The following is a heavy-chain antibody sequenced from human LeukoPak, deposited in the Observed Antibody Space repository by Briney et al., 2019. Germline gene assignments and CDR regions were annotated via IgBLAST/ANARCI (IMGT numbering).Heavy chain of an antibody. Sequence: ASVKVSCKASGYTFTGYYMHWVRQAPGQGLEWMGWVNPNSGGTNYAQKFQGRVTMTRDTSISTAYMELSRLRSDDTAVYYCARWNDYGEVWDYWGQGTLVTVSS. CDR1: GYTFTGYY. CDR2: VNPNSGGT. V-gene: IGHV1-2*02. CDR3: ARWNDYGEVWDY. D-gene: IGHD4-17*01. J-gene: IGHJ4*02.